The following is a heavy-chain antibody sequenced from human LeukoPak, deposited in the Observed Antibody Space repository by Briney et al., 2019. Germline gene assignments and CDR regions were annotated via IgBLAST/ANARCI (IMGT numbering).Heavy chain of an antibody. J-gene: IGHJ4*02. CDR1: GFTFNSYS. CDR2: ISSSSSVI. Sequence: GGSLRLSCAASGFTFNSYSMSWVRQAPGKGLEWASYISSSSSVISYGDSVRGRFTISRDNAKKSVYLQMNSLRAEDTAVYYCASPQYTYGDPPRYWGQGTLVTVSS. CDR3: ASPQYTYGDPPRY. D-gene: IGHD3-16*01. V-gene: IGHV3-48*01.